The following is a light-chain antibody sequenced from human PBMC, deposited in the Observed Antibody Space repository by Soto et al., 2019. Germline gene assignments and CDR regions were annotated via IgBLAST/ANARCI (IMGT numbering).Light chain of an antibody. CDR2: GAS. CDR1: QSISNN. J-gene: IGKJ1*01. V-gene: IGKV3-15*01. CDR3: QQYSNWPRT. Sequence: EIVMTQSPATLSVSPGERATLSCRAGQSISNNLAWYQQKPGQAPRLLIYGASTRATGIPARFTGSGSGTEFTLTISGLQSEDFAVYYCQQYSNWPRTFGQGTKVEIK.